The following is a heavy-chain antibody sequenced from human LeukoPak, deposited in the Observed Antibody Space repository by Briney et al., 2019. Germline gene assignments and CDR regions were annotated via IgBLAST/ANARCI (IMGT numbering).Heavy chain of an antibody. J-gene: IGHJ4*02. Sequence: SETLSLTCTVSSGSISSYYWSWIRQSPGKGLEWIGYIHSSGSTNYNPSLKSRVTISGDTSKNEFSLKLTSVTAADTAVYFCARDRRGYSYLDYWGQGTLVTVSS. CDR1: SGSISSYY. V-gene: IGHV4-4*08. CDR2: IHSSGST. D-gene: IGHD5-18*01. CDR3: ARDRRGYSYLDY.